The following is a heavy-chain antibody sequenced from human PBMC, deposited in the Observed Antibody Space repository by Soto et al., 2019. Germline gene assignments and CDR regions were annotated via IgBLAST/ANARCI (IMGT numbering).Heavy chain of an antibody. Sequence: QVQLVQSGAEVKKPGSSVKVSCKASGGTFSSYTISWVRQAPGQGLEWMGRIIPILGIANYAQKFQGRVTITADKSTSTAYMELSGLRSEDTAVYYCASVAGYCSGGSCYHYWGQGTLVTVSS. CDR3: ASVAGYCSGGSCYHY. J-gene: IGHJ4*02. CDR1: GGTFSSYT. CDR2: IIPILGIA. V-gene: IGHV1-69*02. D-gene: IGHD2-15*01.